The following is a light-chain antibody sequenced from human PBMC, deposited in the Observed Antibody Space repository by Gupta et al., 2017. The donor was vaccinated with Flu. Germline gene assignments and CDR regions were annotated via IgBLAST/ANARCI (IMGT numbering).Light chain of an antibody. CDR2: DAS. CDR1: QSVSSY. Sequence: EIVFIQSPVTLSLSPGERATLSCRASQSVSSYLAWYQQKPGQAPRLLIYDASNRATGIPARFSGSGSGTDFTLTISSLEPEDFAVYYCQQRSNWPRTFGPGTKVDIK. J-gene: IGKJ3*01. CDR3: QQRSNWPRT. V-gene: IGKV3-11*01.